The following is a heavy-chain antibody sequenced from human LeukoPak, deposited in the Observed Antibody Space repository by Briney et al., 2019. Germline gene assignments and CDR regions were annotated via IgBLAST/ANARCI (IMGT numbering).Heavy chain of an antibody. CDR1: GGSISSSSYY. CDR3: ARCSSYGLGNSGFDY. V-gene: IGHV4-39*01. CDR2: IYYSGST. D-gene: IGHD4-23*01. J-gene: IGHJ4*02. Sequence: PSETLSLTCTVSGGSISSSSYYWGWIRQPPGKGLEWIGSIYYSGSTYYNPSLKSRVTISVDTSKNQFSLKLSSVTAADTAVYYCARCSSYGLGNSGFDYWGQGTLVTVSS.